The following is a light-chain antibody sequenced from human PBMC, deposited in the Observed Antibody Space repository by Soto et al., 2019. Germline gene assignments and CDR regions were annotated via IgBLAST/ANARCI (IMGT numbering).Light chain of an antibody. V-gene: IGLV2-14*01. J-gene: IGLJ1*01. CDR3: SSYTSSSTPPYV. CDR1: SSDVGGYNY. CDR2: DVS. Sequence: QSALTQPASVSGSPGQSITISCTGTSSDVGGYNYVSWYQQHPGKAPKLMIYDVSNRPSGVSNRFSGSKSGNTASLTISGLQAEDEADYYCSSYTSSSTPPYVFGTGTKLTAL.